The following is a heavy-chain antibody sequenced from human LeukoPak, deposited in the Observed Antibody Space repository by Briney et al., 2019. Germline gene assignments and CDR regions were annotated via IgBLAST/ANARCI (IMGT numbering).Heavy chain of an antibody. D-gene: IGHD5-24*01. Sequence: PGRSLRLSCAASGFTFSSYAMHWVRQAPGKGLEWVAVISYDGSNKYYADSVNGRFTISRDTSKNTLYLQMNSLRAEDTAVYFCVKSGYNRFDYWGQGTLVTVSS. CDR3: VKSGYNRFDY. CDR1: GFTFSSYA. J-gene: IGHJ4*02. CDR2: ISYDGSNK. V-gene: IGHV3-30*04.